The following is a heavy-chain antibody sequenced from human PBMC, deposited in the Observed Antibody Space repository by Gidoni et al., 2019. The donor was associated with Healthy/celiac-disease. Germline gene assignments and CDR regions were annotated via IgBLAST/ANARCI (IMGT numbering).Heavy chain of an antibody. Sequence: QVQLVESGGGVVQPGRSLRLSCAASGFTFSSYGMHWVRQAPGKGLEWVAVIWYDGSNKYYADSVKGRFTISRDNSKNTLYLQMNSLRAEDTAVYYCARDSGSYYGYFDYWGQGTLVTVSS. V-gene: IGHV3-33*01. J-gene: IGHJ4*02. CDR2: IWYDGSNK. D-gene: IGHD1-26*01. CDR1: GFTFSSYG. CDR3: ARDSGSYYGYFDY.